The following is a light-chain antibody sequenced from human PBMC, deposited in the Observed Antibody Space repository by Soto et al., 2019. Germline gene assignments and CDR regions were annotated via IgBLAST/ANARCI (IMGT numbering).Light chain of an antibody. CDR2: DVS. Sequence: EIVMTQSPATLSVSPGERATLSCWASQSVSSNLAWYQQKPGQAPRLLIYDVSTRATGIPTRFSGSGSGTEFTLTISSXQSEDFAAYYCQQYNNWPLNFGGGTKVDIK. J-gene: IGKJ4*01. CDR3: QQYNNWPLN. CDR1: QSVSSN. V-gene: IGKV3D-15*01.